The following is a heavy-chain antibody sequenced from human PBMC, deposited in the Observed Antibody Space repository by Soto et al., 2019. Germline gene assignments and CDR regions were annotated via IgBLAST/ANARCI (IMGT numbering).Heavy chain of an antibody. CDR1: GGSISSHY. J-gene: IGHJ4*02. CDR3: ASMRGGYDSRGYDY. D-gene: IGHD3-22*01. Sequence: SETLSLTCTVSGGSISSHYWNWIRQPPGKGLEYIGYIYYSGSTNYNPSLKSRVTISVDTSNNLFSLKLSSVTAADTAVYYCASMRGGYDSRGYDYWGQGTLVTVSS. V-gene: IGHV4-59*11. CDR2: IYYSGST.